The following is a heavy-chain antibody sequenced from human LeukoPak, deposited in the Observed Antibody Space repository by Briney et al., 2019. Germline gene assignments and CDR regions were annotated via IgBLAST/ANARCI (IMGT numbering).Heavy chain of an antibody. D-gene: IGHD6-19*01. CDR3: AKGDTSGWYYFHY. CDR2: ISYDGSNE. Sequence: GRSLRLSCAASGFTFSSYGVHWVRQAPGKGLEWVAVISYDGSNEFYGDSVKGRFTISRDNSKNTLYLQMNSPRAEDTAVYYCAKGDTSGWYYFHYWGQGTLVTVSS. V-gene: IGHV3-30*18. CDR1: GFTFSSYG. J-gene: IGHJ4*02.